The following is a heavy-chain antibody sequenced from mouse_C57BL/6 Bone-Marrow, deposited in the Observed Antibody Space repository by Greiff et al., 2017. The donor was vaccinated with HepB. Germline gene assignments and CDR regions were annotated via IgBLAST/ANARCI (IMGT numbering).Heavy chain of an antibody. CDR1: GFTFTDYY. D-gene: IGHD1-1*02. CDR3: ARYGWLGNWYFDV. CDR2: IRNKANGYTT. J-gene: IGHJ1*03. V-gene: IGHV7-3*01. Sequence: EVKLMESGGGLVQPGGSLSLSCAASGFTFTDYYMSWVRQPPGKALEWLGFIRNKANGYTTEYSASVKGRFTISRDNSQSILYLQMNALRAEDSATYYCARYGWLGNWYFDVWGIGTTVTVSS.